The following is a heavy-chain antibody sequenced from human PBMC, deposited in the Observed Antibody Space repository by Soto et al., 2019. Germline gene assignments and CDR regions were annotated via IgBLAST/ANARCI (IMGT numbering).Heavy chain of an antibody. CDR2: IHPTGIT. J-gene: IGHJ5*02. V-gene: IGHV4-4*07. CDR3: ARDRGGGWLDP. Sequence: SETLSLTCVVSGGSMSSFYWSWIRQSADKGLEWIGHIHPTGITNYNPSLKSRVTMSIDTSKKQFSLNVKAVTAADTARYYCARDRGGGWLDPWGQGALVTVS. D-gene: IGHD2-15*01. CDR1: GGSMSSFY.